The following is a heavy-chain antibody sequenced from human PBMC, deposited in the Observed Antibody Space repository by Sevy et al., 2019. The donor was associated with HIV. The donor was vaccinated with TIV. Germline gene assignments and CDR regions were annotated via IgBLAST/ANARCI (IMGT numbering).Heavy chain of an antibody. J-gene: IGHJ4*02. CDR1: GFTFSSYG. Sequence: GGSLRLSCAASGFTFSSYGIHWVRQAPGKGLEWVAVISYDGSNKYYAESVKGRFTISSDNSKKTTYLQMNSLRAEDKAVYYCAKEADPFENSSSYYYFDYWGQGTLVTVSS. CDR2: ISYDGSNK. V-gene: IGHV3-30*18. CDR3: AKEADPFENSSSYYYFDY. D-gene: IGHD6-6*01.